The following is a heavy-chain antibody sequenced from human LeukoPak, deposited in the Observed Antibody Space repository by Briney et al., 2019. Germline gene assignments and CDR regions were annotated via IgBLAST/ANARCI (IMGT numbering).Heavy chain of an antibody. J-gene: IGHJ4*02. Sequence: PSETLSLTCTVSGGPISSYYWRWIRQPPAKGLEWIGYNYYSGGTKYHPTLKSRVTISVDPSKNQFSLKLSSVTAADTAVYYCARGSSVVSTTHFDYWGQRTLVTVSS. CDR1: GGPISSYY. D-gene: IGHD2/OR15-2a*01. CDR3: ARGSSVVSTTHFDY. CDR2: NYYSGGT. V-gene: IGHV4-59*08.